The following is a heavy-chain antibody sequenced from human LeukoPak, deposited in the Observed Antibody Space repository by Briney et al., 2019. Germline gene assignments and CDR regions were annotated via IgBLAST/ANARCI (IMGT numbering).Heavy chain of an antibody. CDR2: IYTSVST. CDR3: ARADSLGGAFDI. D-gene: IGHD1-26*01. V-gene: IGHV4-4*09. Sequence: SETLSLTCTVSGGSISSYYWSWIRQPPGKGLEWIGYIYTSVSTNYIPSLKSRVTISVDTSKNQFSLKLSSVTAADTAVYYCARADSLGGAFDIWGQGTMVTVSP. CDR1: GGSISSYY. J-gene: IGHJ3*02.